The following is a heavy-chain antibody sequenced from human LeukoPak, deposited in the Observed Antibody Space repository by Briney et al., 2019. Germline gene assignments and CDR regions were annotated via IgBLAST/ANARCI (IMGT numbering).Heavy chain of an antibody. Sequence: GSLRLSCAASGFTVRNNYMSWVRQAPGKGLEWVSVIYSGGSTYYADSVKGRFTISRDNSKNTLYLQMNSLRAEDTAVYYCAKGHSSGWYAVDWGQGTLVTVSS. CDR2: IYSGGST. V-gene: IGHV3-66*01. CDR3: AKGHSSGWYAVD. J-gene: IGHJ4*02. D-gene: IGHD6-19*01. CDR1: GFTVRNNY.